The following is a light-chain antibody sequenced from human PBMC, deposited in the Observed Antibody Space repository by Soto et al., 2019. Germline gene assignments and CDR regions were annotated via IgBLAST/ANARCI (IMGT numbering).Light chain of an antibody. Sequence: EIVLTKSPATLSLSPGERATLSCRASQSVSSYLGWYQQKPGQAPRLLISDASNRATGIPARFSGSGSGTDFTLTISSLEPEDFAVYYCQQRSNWPRTFGQGTRLEIK. J-gene: IGKJ5*01. CDR1: QSVSSY. V-gene: IGKV3-11*01. CDR2: DAS. CDR3: QQRSNWPRT.